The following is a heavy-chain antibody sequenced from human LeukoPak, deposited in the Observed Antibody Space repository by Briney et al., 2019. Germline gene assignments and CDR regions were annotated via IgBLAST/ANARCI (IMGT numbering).Heavy chain of an antibody. D-gene: IGHD3-16*01. Sequence: GGSLRLSCAASGFTFNSSWMIWVRQAPGKGLEWVATIKPDGSEGSYVDSVKGRFTISRDNAKNSLFLQMISLRAEDTAVYYCARDRAYKSFEPWGQGALVTVSS. V-gene: IGHV3-7*04. CDR1: GFTFNSSW. J-gene: IGHJ5*02. CDR3: ARDRAYKSFEP. CDR2: IKPDGSEG.